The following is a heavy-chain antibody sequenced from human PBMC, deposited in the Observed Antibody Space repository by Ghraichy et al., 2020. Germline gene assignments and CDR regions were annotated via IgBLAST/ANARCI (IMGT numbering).Heavy chain of an antibody. V-gene: IGHV3-30*02. CDR2: IQYDGNNK. CDR3: ARDPYDSSGGYNWFDP. CDR1: GFIFRSYG. J-gene: IGHJ5*02. Sequence: GGSLRLSCAASGFIFRSYGMHWVRQAPGKGLEWVAFIQYDGNNKYYADSVKGRFTISRDNSKNTLYLQMNSLRAEDTAVYYCARDPYDSSGGYNWFDPWGQGTLVTVSS. D-gene: IGHD3-22*01.